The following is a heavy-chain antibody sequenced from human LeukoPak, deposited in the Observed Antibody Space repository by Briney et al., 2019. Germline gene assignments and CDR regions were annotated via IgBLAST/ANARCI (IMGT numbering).Heavy chain of an antibody. V-gene: IGHV4-30-4*01. D-gene: IGHD2-21*01. J-gene: IGHJ4*02. CDR1: GASITSDIFY. CDR2: IHNSRGT. CDR3: GKVCGNTNS. Sequence: SETLSLTCTVSGASITSDIFYWNWIRQSPGKGLEWIGAIHNSRGTSYNPSLESRLTISVDPSENKFFLKMTSVTDADTATYYCGKVCGNTNSWGQGTLVTVSS.